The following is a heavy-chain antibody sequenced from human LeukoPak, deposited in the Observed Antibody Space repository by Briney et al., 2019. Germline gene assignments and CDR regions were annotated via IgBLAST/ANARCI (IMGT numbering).Heavy chain of an antibody. CDR1: GYTFTGYY. CDR2: VSTYSGNT. V-gene: IGHV1-18*04. CDR3: ARFTGLDY. J-gene: IGHJ4*02. Sequence: ASVKVSCKASGYTFTGYYMHWVRQAPGQGLEWMGWVSTYSGNTNYAQKFQGRITMTTDTSTSTAYMDLRNLRYDDTAVYYCARFTGLDYWGQGTPITVSS.